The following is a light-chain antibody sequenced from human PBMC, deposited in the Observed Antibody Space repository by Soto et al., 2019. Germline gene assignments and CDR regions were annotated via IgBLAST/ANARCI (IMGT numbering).Light chain of an antibody. CDR3: GTWDNNLSAGV. CDR2: DND. CDR1: SSNIGRNY. Sequence: QSVLTQPPSVSAAPGQVVTISCSGSSSNIGRNYVSWYQQLPGAAPKLLIYDNDQRPSGIPDRFSGSKSGTSATLAITGLQTGDEADYYCGTWDNNLSAGVFGGGTKLTVL. J-gene: IGLJ2*01. V-gene: IGLV1-51*01.